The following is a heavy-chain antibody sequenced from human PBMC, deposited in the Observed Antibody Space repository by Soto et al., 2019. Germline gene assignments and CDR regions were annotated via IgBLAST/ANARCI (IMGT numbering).Heavy chain of an antibody. D-gene: IGHD2-21*02. CDR3: ARERLCGGVCYDHWLDP. Sequence: QVQLVQSGAEVKKPGASVRVSCRTSGYTFTSYAIQWVRQAPGQGLEWMAWSNDGNGNTKYSQKFQGRVTVSRDTSASTAYMELSSLRSEDTAVYYCARERLCGGVCYDHWLDPWGQGTLVTVSS. CDR1: GYTFTSYA. V-gene: IGHV1-3*01. CDR2: SNDGNGNT. J-gene: IGHJ5*02.